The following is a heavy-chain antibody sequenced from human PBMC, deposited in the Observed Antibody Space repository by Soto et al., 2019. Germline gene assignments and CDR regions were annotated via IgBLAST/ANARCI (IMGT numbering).Heavy chain of an antibody. D-gene: IGHD6-13*01. CDR1: GGSISSYY. V-gene: IGHV4-59*01. CDR2: IYYSGST. CDR3: ARAKLVRHWFDP. Sequence: SETLSLTCTVSGGSISSYYWSWIRQPPGKGLEWIGYIYYSGSTNYNPSLKSRVTISVDTSKNQFPLKLSSVTAADTAVYYCARAKLVRHWFDPWGQGTLVTVSS. J-gene: IGHJ5*02.